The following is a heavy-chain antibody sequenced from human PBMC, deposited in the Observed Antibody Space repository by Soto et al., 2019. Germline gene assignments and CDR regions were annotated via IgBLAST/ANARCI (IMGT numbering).Heavy chain of an antibody. V-gene: IGHV3-74*01. CDR1: GFAFSNYW. CDR2: ILGVGSVS. CDR3: GRNLHIAAADY. J-gene: IGHJ4*02. Sequence: EVQLVESGGGLVQPGGSLRLSCAASGFAFSNYWIHWVRQAPGKGLVWFSRILGVGSVSNYADSVKGRFTISRDNAKNTMYLKMNSMRAEDTAVYYCGRNLHIAAADYWGQGTLVTVSS. D-gene: IGHD6-13*01.